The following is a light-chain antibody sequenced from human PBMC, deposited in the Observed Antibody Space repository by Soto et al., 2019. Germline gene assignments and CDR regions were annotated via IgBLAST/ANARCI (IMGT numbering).Light chain of an antibody. V-gene: IGKV3-20*01. CDR2: AAS. J-gene: IGKJ5*01. Sequence: IVLTQSPGTLSLSPGERATLSCRASQTVNSDYLTWYQQKPGQAPRLLIYAASTGATGIPDRFSGSGSETEFTPTINRLEPQDFAVYYCQYYGNSRITFGQGTRLEIK. CDR3: QYYGNSRIT. CDR1: QTVNSDY.